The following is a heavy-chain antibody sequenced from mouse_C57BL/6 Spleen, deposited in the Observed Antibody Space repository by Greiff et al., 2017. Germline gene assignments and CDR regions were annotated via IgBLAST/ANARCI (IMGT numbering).Heavy chain of an antibody. V-gene: IGHV3-6*01. Sequence: EVQLQESGPGLVKPSQSLSLTCSVTGYSITSGYYWNWIRQFPGNKLEWMGYISYDGSNNYNPSLKNRISITRDTSKNQFFLKLNSVTTEDTATYYCARDMSYGYDWFAYWGQGTLVTVSA. CDR2: ISYDGSN. J-gene: IGHJ3*01. CDR1: GYSITSGYY. CDR3: ARDMSYGYDWFAY. D-gene: IGHD2-2*01.